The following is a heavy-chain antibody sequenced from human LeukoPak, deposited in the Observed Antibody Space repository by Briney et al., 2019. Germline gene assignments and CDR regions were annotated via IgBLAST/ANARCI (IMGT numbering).Heavy chain of an antibody. V-gene: IGHV3-9*01. Sequence: SLRLSCAASGSTFDDYAMHGVRQAPGKGLEWVSGISWNSGSIGYADSVKGRFTISRDNAKNSLYLQMNSLRAEDTALYYCAKGGSAAGSYNWFDPWGQGTLVTVS. J-gene: IGHJ5*02. CDR3: AKGGSAAGSYNWFDP. CDR2: ISWNSGSI. D-gene: IGHD6-13*01. CDR1: GSTFDDYA.